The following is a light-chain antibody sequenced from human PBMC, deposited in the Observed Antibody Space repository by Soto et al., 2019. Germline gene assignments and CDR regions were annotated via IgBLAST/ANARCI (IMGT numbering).Light chain of an antibody. Sequence: EIVLTQSPATLSLSPWERATRSCRASQSIDTFLAWYQQKPGQAPRLLIYDASNRATGVPARFSGSGSGTDFTLTVSTLEPEDFAVYNCQQRSNWLSLTFGGGTRVE. J-gene: IGKJ4*01. CDR1: QSIDTF. CDR2: DAS. V-gene: IGKV3-11*01. CDR3: QQRSNWLSLT.